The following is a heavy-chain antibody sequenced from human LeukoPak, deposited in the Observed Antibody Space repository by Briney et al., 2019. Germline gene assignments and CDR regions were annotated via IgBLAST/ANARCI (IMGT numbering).Heavy chain of an antibody. CDR3: ARDLGSVPIIYDSSGYSFDY. Sequence: ASVKVSCKASGYTFTSYGISWVRQAPGQGLEWMGWISAYNGNTNYAQKLQGRVTMTTDTSTSTAYMELRSLRSDDTAVYYCARDLGSVPIIYDSSGYSFDYWGQGALVTVSS. D-gene: IGHD3-22*01. J-gene: IGHJ4*02. V-gene: IGHV1-18*01. CDR1: GYTFTSYG. CDR2: ISAYNGNT.